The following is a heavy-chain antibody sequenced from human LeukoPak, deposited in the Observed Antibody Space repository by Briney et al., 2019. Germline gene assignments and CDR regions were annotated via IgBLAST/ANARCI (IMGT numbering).Heavy chain of an antibody. V-gene: IGHV3-53*01. CDR1: GFTVSSNY. J-gene: IGHJ6*04. CDR2: IYSGGRR. D-gene: IGHD3-22*01. CDR3: AREIGYYFDSDDSRLRGRLDV. Sequence: GGSLRLSCAASGFTVSSNYMTWVRQAPGKGLEWVSLIYSGGRRYYADSVKGRFTISRDNSQNTVYLQMNSLRAEDTAVYYCAREIGYYFDSDDSRLRGRLDVWGKGTTVTVSS.